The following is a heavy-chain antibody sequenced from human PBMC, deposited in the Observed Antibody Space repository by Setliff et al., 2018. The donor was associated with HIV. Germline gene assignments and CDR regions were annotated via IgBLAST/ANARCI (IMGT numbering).Heavy chain of an antibody. CDR2: ISPYNGNT. V-gene: IGHV1-18*01. Sequence: ASVKVSCKASGYTFSNYGISWVRQAPGQGLECMGWISPYNGNTNYVQKLQGRVTITTGTSTSTAYMELRSLRSDDTALYYCARKPTGSPSDYWGQGTLVTVSS. D-gene: IGHD2-2*01. J-gene: IGHJ4*02. CDR1: GYTFSNYG. CDR3: ARKPTGSPSDY.